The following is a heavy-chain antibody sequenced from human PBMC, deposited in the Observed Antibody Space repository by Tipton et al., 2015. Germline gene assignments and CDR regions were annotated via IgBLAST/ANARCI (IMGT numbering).Heavy chain of an antibody. CDR2: TYYSGST. CDR3: ARAFGFRYTPRLDFDT. Sequence: LRLSCTVSGASITRGRYYWSWIRQHPGKGLEWIGFTYYSGSTTYNPSLKSRVNISQDTSENHFSLNLKSVAAADTAVYYCARAFGFRYTPRLDFDTWGQGTLVTVSS. V-gene: IGHV4-31*03. CDR1: GASITRGRYY. D-gene: IGHD2-2*02. J-gene: IGHJ4*02.